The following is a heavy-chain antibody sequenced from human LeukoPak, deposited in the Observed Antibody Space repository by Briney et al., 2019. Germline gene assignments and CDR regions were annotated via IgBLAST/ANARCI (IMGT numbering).Heavy chain of an antibody. D-gene: IGHD6-19*01. CDR1: GGTFSSYA. CDR2: IIPISGTA. J-gene: IGHJ4*02. Sequence: SVKVSCKASGGTFSSYAISWVRQAPGQGLEWMGGIIPISGTANYAQKFQGRVTITADESTSTAYMELSSLRSEDTAVYYCASVAVAGPYYFDYWGQGTLVTVSS. CDR3: ASVAVAGPYYFDY. V-gene: IGHV1-69*13.